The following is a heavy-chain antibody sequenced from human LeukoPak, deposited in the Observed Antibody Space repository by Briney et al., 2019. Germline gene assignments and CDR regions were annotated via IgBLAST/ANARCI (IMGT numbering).Heavy chain of an antibody. V-gene: IGHV3-21*01. CDR2: ISSSSSYI. CDR1: GFTFSSYS. CDR3: AIDPAFEI. Sequence: PGGSLRLSCAASGFTFSSYSMNWVRQAPGKGLEWVSSISSSSSYIYYADSVKGRFTISRDNSKNTLYLQMNSLRVEDTAVYFCAIDPAFEIWGQGTMVTVSS. J-gene: IGHJ3*02.